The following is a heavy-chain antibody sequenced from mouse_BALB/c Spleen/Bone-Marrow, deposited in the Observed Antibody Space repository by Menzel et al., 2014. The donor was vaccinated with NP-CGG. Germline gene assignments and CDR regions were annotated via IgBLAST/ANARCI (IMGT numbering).Heavy chain of an antibody. CDR1: GYSFTGYY. J-gene: IGHJ4*01. V-gene: IGHV1-18*01. CDR2: VNPNNGGT. Sequence: VQLQQSGPDLVKPGASLKISCKASGYSFTGYYMYWLKQSHGKSLEWIGRVNPNNGGTTYNQKFKDKAILTVDKSSTIAYMERRSLTSEDSAVYYCARDAMDYWGQGTSVTVSS. CDR3: ARDAMDY.